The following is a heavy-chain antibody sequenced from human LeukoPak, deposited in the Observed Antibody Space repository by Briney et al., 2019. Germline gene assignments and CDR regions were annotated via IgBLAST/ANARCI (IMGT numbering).Heavy chain of an antibody. V-gene: IGHV3-23*01. D-gene: IGHD6-13*01. CDR1: GFTFSSYA. J-gene: IGHJ4*02. Sequence: GGSLRLSCAASGFTFSSYAMHWVRQAPGKGLEWVSAISGSGDSTYYADSVKGRFTISRDNSKNTLFLQMNSLRAEDTAVYYCAKGSGTLLAAAATVDYWGQGILVTVSS. CDR3: AKGSGTLLAAAATVDY. CDR2: ISGSGDST.